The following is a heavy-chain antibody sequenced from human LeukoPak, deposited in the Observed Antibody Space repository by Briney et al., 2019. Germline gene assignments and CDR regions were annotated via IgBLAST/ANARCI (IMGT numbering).Heavy chain of an antibody. V-gene: IGHV1-69*05. CDR1: GGTFSSYA. D-gene: IGHD5-24*01. CDR3: ARGRRDGYKEPFDY. Sequence: SVKVSCKASGGTFSSYAISWVRQAPGQGLEWMGEIIPIFGTANYAQKFQGRVTITTDESTSTAYMELSRLRSEDTAVYYCARGRRDGYKEPFDYWGQGTLVTVSS. CDR2: IIPIFGTA. J-gene: IGHJ4*02.